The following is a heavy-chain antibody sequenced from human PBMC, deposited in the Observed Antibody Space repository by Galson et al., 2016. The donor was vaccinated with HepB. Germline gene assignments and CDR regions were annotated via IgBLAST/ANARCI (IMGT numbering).Heavy chain of an antibody. CDR2: ISSTGTYI. V-gene: IGHV3-21*01. D-gene: IGHD3-16*01. CDR3: ARGGLSYYDYIWGRWQPVGSDY. J-gene: IGHJ4*02. Sequence: SLRLSCAASGFTFSSYNMNWVRQAPGKGLEWVSSISSTGTYIYYADSVKGRFTISRDNANNSLYLQMNSPRAEDTAVYYCARGGLSYYDYIWGRWQPVGSDYWGQGTLVTVSS. CDR1: GFTFSSYN.